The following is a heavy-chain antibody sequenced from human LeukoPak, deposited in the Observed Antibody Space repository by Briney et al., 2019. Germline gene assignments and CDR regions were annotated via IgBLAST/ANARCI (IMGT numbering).Heavy chain of an antibody. Sequence: GESLKISCKGSGYSFTSYWIGWVRQMPGKGLEWMGIIYPGDSDTRYSPSFQGQVTISADKSISTAYLQWSSLKASDTAMYYCARLPVVRGYAGDWFDPWGQGTLVTVSS. D-gene: IGHD5-12*01. CDR1: GYSFTSYW. CDR3: ARLPVVRGYAGDWFDP. CDR2: IYPGDSDT. V-gene: IGHV5-51*01. J-gene: IGHJ5*02.